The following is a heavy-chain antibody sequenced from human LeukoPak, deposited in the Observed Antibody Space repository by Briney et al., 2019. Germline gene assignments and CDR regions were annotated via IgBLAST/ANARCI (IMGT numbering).Heavy chain of an antibody. D-gene: IGHD6-13*01. CDR1: GGSFSGYY. J-gene: IGHJ4*02. CDR2: INHSGST. Sequence: SETLSLTCAVYGGSFSGYYWSWIRQPPGKGLEWIGEINHSGSTNYNPSLKSRVTISVDTSKNQFSLKLSSVTAADTAVYYCARAGYSSSWYPTLDYWGQGTLVTVSS. CDR3: ARAGYSSSWYPTLDY. V-gene: IGHV4-34*01.